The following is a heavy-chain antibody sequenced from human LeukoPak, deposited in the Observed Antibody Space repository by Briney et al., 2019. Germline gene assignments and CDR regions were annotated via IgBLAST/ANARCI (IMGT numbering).Heavy chain of an antibody. Sequence: GGSLRLSCAASGFTFSSYSMNWVRQAPGKGLGWVSSISSSSSYIYYADSVKGRFTISRDNAKNSLYLQMNSLRAEDTAVYYCAKVFGIAAAAWGYFDYWGQGTLVTVSS. CDR3: AKVFGIAAAAWGYFDY. CDR1: GFTFSSYS. CDR2: ISSSSSYI. J-gene: IGHJ4*02. V-gene: IGHV3-21*04. D-gene: IGHD6-13*01.